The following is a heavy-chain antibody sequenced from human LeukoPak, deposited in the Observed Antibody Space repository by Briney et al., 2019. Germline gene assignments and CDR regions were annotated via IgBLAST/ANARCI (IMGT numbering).Heavy chain of an antibody. V-gene: IGHV3-23*01. D-gene: IGHD2-15*01. Sequence: GSLRLSCEGSGFSINGYAMTWVRQAPGKGLEWVSTIGGGDVEIHYADSVKGRFTISRDNSKNTLYLQMNSLRAEDTAVYYCGRGHRFCSRGNCNSPVDYWGQGTLVTVSS. CDR1: GFSINGYA. J-gene: IGHJ4*02. CDR3: GRGHRFCSRGNCNSPVDY. CDR2: IGGGDVEI.